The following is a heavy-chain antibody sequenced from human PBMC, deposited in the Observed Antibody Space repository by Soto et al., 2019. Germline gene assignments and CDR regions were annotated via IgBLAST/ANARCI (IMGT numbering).Heavy chain of an antibody. CDR2: IDVYGKDM. CDR1: GFTFTNYW. D-gene: IGHD3-10*01. J-gene: IGHJ4*02. Sequence: EVQLVESGGVLVQPGGSLRLSCVASGFTFTNYWMHWVRLAPGEGLEWVSRIDVYGKDMTYADSVKGRFTISRDNARNTLYLQMNSLRGEDTAVYYCTRDRSPTHGSHDSWGQGTLVTVSS. CDR3: TRDRSPTHGSHDS. V-gene: IGHV3-74*03.